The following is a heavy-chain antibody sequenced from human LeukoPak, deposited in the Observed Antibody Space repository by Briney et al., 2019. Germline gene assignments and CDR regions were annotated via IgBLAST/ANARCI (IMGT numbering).Heavy chain of an antibody. CDR2: ISSSGRTI. V-gene: IGHV3-11*04. CDR3: ARADCSSSSCYELDY. J-gene: IGHJ4*02. CDR1: GFTFSDYY. Sequence: GGSLRLSCEGSGFTFSDYYMSWIRQAPGKGLEWVSYISSSGRTIYYADSVKGRFTISRDNAKNSLYLQMNSLRAEDTAVYYCARADCSSSSCYELDYWGQGTLVTVSS. D-gene: IGHD2-2*01.